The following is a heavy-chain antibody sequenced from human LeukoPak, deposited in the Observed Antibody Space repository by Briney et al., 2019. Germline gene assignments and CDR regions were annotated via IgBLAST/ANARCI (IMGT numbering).Heavy chain of an antibody. D-gene: IGHD3-10*01. CDR1: GGSFGSHF. CDR2: VDQSGST. J-gene: IGHJ4*02. V-gene: IGHV4-34*01. CDR3: AKPFYRSGTGGFDS. Sequence: PSETLSLTCGVSGGSFGSHFWSWIRKAPGRGLEWLGEVDQSGSTNYSPSLKSRVTMSLDTSKNQFSLNLTSVTAADTATYYCAKPFYRSGTGGFDSWGLGSLVIVSS.